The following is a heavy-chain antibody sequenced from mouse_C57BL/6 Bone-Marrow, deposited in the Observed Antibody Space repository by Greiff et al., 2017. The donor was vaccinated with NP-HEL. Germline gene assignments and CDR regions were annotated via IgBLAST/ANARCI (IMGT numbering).Heavy chain of an antibody. V-gene: IGHV1-64*01. Sequence: QVQLQQPGAELVKPGASGKWSGKASGYTFPSYWMPWGKQRPGQGLEWIGMIHPNSGSTNNKERSKRKATLTVDKSSSTAYMQLSSLTSEDSAVYYCARGLLWLRRRDYYAMDYWGQGTSVTVSS. CDR3: ARGLLWLRRRDYYAMDY. D-gene: IGHD2-2*01. J-gene: IGHJ4*01. CDR2: IHPNSGST. CDR1: GYTFPSYW.